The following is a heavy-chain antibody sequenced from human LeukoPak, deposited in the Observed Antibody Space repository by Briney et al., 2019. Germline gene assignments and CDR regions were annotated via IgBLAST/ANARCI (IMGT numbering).Heavy chain of an antibody. CDR1: GGSISSSSHY. D-gene: IGHD5-18*01. V-gene: IGHV4-39*01. CDR2: IYYGGST. CDR3: ASLPLLGYSYGRGDY. Sequence: SETLSLTCTVSGGSISSSSHYWGWIRQPPGKGLEWIGSIYYGGSTYYNPSLKSRVTISVDTSKNQFSLKLSSVTAADTAVYYCASLPLLGYSYGRGDYWGQGTLVTVSS. J-gene: IGHJ4*02.